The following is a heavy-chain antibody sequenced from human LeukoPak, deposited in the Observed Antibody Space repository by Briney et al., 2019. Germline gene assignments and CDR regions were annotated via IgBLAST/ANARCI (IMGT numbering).Heavy chain of an antibody. D-gene: IGHD6-6*01. V-gene: IGHV1-69*13. CDR3: ASTSEYEYSSSSSFDY. J-gene: IGHJ4*02. Sequence: ASVKVSCKASGGTFSSYAISWVRQAPGQGLEWMGGIIPIFGTANYAQKFQGRVTITADESTSTAYMELSSLRSEDTAVYYCASTSEYEYSSSSSFDYWGQGTLVTVSS. CDR2: IIPIFGTA. CDR1: GGTFSSYA.